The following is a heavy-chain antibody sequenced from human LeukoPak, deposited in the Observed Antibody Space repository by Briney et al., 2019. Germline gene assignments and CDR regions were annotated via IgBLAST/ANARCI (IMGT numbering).Heavy chain of an antibody. CDR3: ARRTIFGVVNLYNWFDP. J-gene: IGHJ5*02. D-gene: IGHD3-3*01. CDR2: INHSGST. CDR1: GGSFSGYY. Sequence: SETLSLTCAVYGGSFSGYYWNWIRQPPGKGLEWIGEINHSGSTNYNPSLKSRVTISVDTSKNQFSLKLSSVTAADTAVYYCARRTIFGVVNLYNWFDPWGQGTLVTVSS. V-gene: IGHV4-34*01.